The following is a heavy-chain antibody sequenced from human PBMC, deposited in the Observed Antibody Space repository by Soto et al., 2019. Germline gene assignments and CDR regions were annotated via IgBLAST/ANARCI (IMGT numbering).Heavy chain of an antibody. J-gene: IGHJ4*02. D-gene: IGHD2-8*02. CDR2: INHSGST. CDR1: GGSFSGYY. Sequence: SETLSLTCAVYGGSFSGYYWTWIRQPPGTGLEWIGEINHSGSTNYNPSLKSRVTISVDTSKNQFSLKLTSVTAADTAVYYCARDKITGLFDYWGPGTLVTVS. CDR3: ARDKITGLFDY. V-gene: IGHV4-34*01.